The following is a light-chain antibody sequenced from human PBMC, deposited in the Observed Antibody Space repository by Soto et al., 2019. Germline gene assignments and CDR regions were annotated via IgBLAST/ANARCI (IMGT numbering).Light chain of an antibody. CDR2: DAS. Sequence: EIVLTQSPATLSLSPGERATLSCRASQSVGTFFAWYQQKPGQAPRLLIYDASNRATGIPARFSGSGSGTDFSLTISRLEPEDFAVYYCQHYGSSPTFGGGTKVDIK. V-gene: IGKV3-11*01. CDR3: QHYGSSPT. J-gene: IGKJ4*01. CDR1: QSVGTF.